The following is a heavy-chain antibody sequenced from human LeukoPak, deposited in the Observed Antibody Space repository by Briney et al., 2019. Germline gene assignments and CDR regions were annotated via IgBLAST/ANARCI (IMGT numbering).Heavy chain of an antibody. CDR1: GGSISSGSYH. CDR3: ARGSQYSSSFMIDP. Sequence: KPSQTLSLTCTVSGGSISSGSYHWSWIPQPPGKGLEWIGRIYTSGSTTYNPSLKSRVTISVDTSKNQFSLRLSSVTAADTAVYYCARGSQYSSSFMIDPWGQGTLVTVSS. CDR2: IYTSGST. V-gene: IGHV4-61*02. D-gene: IGHD6-13*01. J-gene: IGHJ5*02.